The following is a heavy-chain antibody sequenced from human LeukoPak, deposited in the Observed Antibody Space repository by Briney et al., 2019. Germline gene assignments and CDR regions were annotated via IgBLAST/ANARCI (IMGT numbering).Heavy chain of an antibody. Sequence: ASVKVSCKASGYDFTSVGITWVRQAPGQGLEWMGWISPYNGNTRYVQKLQGRVTMTTDTSTSTAYMELRSLRFDDTAVYHCARAGSGSGWYFDYWGQGTLVTVSA. V-gene: IGHV1-18*01. CDR3: ARAGSGSGWYFDY. J-gene: IGHJ4*02. CDR1: GYDFTSVG. D-gene: IGHD6-19*01. CDR2: ISPYNGNT.